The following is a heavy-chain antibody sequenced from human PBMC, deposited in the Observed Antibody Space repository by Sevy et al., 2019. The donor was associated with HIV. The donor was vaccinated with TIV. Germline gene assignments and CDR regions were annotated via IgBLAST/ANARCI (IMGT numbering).Heavy chain of an antibody. CDR1: GYTFTSYG. CDR3: ARGYTWNINFDY. CDR2: ISPYNGKP. Sequence: ASVKVSCKASGYTFTSYGISWVRQAPGQGLEWMGWISPYNGKPNYEQKLQGSVTMTTDTSTSTAYMEVRSLRSDDTAVYYWARGYTWNINFDYWGQGTLVTVSS. J-gene: IGHJ4*02. D-gene: IGHD1-1*01. V-gene: IGHV1-18*01.